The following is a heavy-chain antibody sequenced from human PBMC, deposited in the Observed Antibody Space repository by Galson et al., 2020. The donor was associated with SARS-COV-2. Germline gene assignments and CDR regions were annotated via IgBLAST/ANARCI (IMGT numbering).Heavy chain of an antibody. CDR1: GFTFSSYD. CDR3: ARGVMTTVTIGPNHYYYYMDV. CDR2: IGTAGDP. V-gene: IGHV3-13*05. J-gene: IGHJ6*03. D-gene: IGHD4-4*01. Sequence: GGSLRLSCAASGFTFSSYDMHWVRQATGKGLEWVSAIGTAGDPYYPGSVKGRFTISRENAKNSLYLQMNSLRAGDTAVYYCARGVMTTVTIGPNHYYYYMDVWGKGTTVTVSS.